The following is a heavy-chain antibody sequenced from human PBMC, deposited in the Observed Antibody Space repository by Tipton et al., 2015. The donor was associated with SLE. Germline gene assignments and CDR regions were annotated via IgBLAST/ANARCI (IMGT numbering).Heavy chain of an antibody. CDR3: AGARIAASGWGRCEP. D-gene: IGHD6-13*01. Sequence: TLSLTCSVSGGSISSYYWSWIRQPPGNGLEWIGYINHGGSTRFNPSLRSRVTISLDTSKNQLSLNVTSVTAADTAFYYCAGARIAASGWGRCEPGGQGTLVTVSS. CDR2: INHGGST. CDR1: GGSISSYY. J-gene: IGHJ5*02. V-gene: IGHV4-59*13.